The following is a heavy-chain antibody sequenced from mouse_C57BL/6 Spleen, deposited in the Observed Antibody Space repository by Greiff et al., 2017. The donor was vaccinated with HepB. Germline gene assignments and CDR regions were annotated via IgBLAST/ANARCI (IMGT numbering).Heavy chain of an antibody. CDR2: IYPGSGST. V-gene: IGHV1-55*01. CDR3: ARYTTVVATDGFDY. J-gene: IGHJ2*01. CDR1: GYTFTSYW. Sequence: VQLQQPGAELVKPGASVKMSCKASGYTFTSYWITWVKQRPGQGLEWIGDIYPGSGSTNYNEKFKSKATLTVDTSSSTAYMQLSSLTSEDSAVYYCARYTTVVATDGFDYGGQGTTLTVSS. D-gene: IGHD1-1*01.